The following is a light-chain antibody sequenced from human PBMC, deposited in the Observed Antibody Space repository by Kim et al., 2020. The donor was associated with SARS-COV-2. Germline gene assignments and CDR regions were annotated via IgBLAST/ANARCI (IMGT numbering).Light chain of an antibody. CDR2: AAS. V-gene: IGKV1-39*01. CDR3: QQSYSTPPQMYT. J-gene: IGKJ2*01. CDR1: QSISSY. Sequence: VGERVTITCRASQSISSYLNWYQQKPGKAPKLLIYAASSLQSGVPSRFSGSGSGTDFTLTISSLQPEDFATYYCQQSYSTPPQMYTFGQGTKLEIK.